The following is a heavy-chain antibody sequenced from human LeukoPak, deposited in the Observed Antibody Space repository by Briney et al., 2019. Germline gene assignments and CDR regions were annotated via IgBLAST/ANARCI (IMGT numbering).Heavy chain of an antibody. Sequence: PSETLSLTCTVSGGSISSGGYYWSWIRQPPGKGLEWIGYIYYSGSTNYNPSLKSRVTISVDTSKNQFSLKLSSVTAADTAVYYCALTTNYDSSGYYTTFDYWGQGTLVTVSS. CDR2: IYYSGST. CDR3: ALTTNYDSSGYYTTFDY. V-gene: IGHV4-61*08. CDR1: GGSISSGGYY. J-gene: IGHJ4*02. D-gene: IGHD3-22*01.